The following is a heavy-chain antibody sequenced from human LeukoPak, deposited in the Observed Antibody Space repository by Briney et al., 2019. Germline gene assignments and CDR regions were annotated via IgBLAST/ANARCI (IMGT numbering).Heavy chain of an antibody. V-gene: IGHV1-18*01. CDR2: ISAYNGNT. CDR1: GGTFSSYA. Sequence: ASVKVSFKASGGTFSSYAISWVRQAPGQGLEWMGWISAYNGNTNYAQKLQGRVTMTTDTSTSTAYMELRSLRSDDTAVYYCASALYSSGGWFDPWGQGTLVTVSS. D-gene: IGHD6-19*01. J-gene: IGHJ5*02. CDR3: ASALYSSGGWFDP.